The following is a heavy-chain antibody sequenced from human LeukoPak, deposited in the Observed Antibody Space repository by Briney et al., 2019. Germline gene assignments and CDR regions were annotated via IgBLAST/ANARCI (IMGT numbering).Heavy chain of an antibody. CDR1: GGSISSYY. J-gene: IGHJ3*02. CDR3: ARVDYDFWSGYDTGTAFDI. D-gene: IGHD3-3*01. CDR2: IYYSGST. Sequence: SETLSLTCTVSGGSISSYYWSWIRQPPGQGLVWIGYIYYSGSTNYNPSLKSRVTITVDTSKNQFSLKLSSVTAADAAVYYCARVDYDFWSGYDTGTAFDIWGQGTMVTVSS. V-gene: IGHV4-59*01.